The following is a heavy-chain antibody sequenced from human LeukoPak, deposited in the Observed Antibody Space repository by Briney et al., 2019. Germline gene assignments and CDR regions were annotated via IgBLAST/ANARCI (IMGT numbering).Heavy chain of an antibody. CDR2: ISSSGSTI. Sequence: GGSLRLSCAASGFTFSDYYMSWIRQAPGKGLEWVSYISSSGSTIYYADSVKGRFTISRDNAKNSLYLQMNSLRAEDTAVYYCARNHPVGWELPAQYFDYWGQGTLVTVSS. D-gene: IGHD1-26*01. J-gene: IGHJ4*02. CDR1: GFTFSDYY. CDR3: ARNHPVGWELPAQYFDY. V-gene: IGHV3-11*01.